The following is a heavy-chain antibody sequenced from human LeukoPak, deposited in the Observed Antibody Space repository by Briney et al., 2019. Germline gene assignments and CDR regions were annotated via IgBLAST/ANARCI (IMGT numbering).Heavy chain of an antibody. CDR3: ASGYSRWFDP. Sequence: SETLSLTCTVSGGSISSGGYYWSWIRQHPGKGLEWIGYIYYSGSTYYNPSLKSRVTISVGTSKNQFSLKLSSVTAADTAVYYCASGYSRWFDPWGQGTLVTVSS. CDR1: GGSISSGGYY. D-gene: IGHD3-22*01. J-gene: IGHJ5*02. V-gene: IGHV4-31*03. CDR2: IYYSGST.